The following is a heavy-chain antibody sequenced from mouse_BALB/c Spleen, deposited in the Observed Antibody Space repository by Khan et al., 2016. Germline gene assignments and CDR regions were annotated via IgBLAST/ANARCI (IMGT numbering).Heavy chain of an antibody. CDR2: IRNKANGYTT. CDR3: ARDREGYDDAMDY. CDR1: GFTFTDYY. V-gene: IGHV7-3*02. D-gene: IGHD2-2*01. Sequence: EVELVESGGGLVQPGGSLRLSCATSGFTFTDYYMSWVRQPPGKALEWLGFIRNKANGYTTENSASVKGRFTISRDNSQSILYLQMNTLRAEDSATYYCARDREGYDDAMDYWGQGTSVTVSS. J-gene: IGHJ4*01.